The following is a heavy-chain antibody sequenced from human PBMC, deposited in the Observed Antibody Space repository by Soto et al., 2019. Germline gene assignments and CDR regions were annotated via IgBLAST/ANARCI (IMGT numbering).Heavy chain of an antibody. D-gene: IGHD3-22*01. V-gene: IGHV3-66*01. Sequence: GGSLRLSCAASGFTVSSNYMSWVRQAPGKGLEWVSVIYSGGSTYYADSVKGRFTISRDNSKNTLYLQMNSLRADDTAVYYCVKGEYYYDSSGYYPFDYWGQGTLVTVSS. CDR2: IYSGGST. CDR3: VKGEYYYDSSGYYPFDY. J-gene: IGHJ4*02. CDR1: GFTVSSNY.